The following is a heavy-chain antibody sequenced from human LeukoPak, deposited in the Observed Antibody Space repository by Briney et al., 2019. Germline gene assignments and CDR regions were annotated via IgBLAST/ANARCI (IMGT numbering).Heavy chain of an antibody. CDR1: VVSLTDYA. CDR3: SKGSNFYCSDGYCYSGD. CDR2: ISSIGDGT. D-gene: IGHD2-15*01. J-gene: IGHJ4*02. V-gene: IGHV3-23*01. Sequence: GSLCLSCAPSVVSLTDYAISAGRQAPGDRLENGSAISSIGDGTYCPHSVKVEFTIYRNNSKNTLYLQMNSLRAEDAAVYYCSKGSNFYCSDGYCYSGDWGQGTLVTVSS.